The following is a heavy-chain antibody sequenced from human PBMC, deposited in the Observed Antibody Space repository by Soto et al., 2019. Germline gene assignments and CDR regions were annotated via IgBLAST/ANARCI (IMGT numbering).Heavy chain of an antibody. D-gene: IGHD5-12*01. CDR1: GFTFSSYS. V-gene: IGHV3-21*01. CDR3: ARSTDSGYDWDVPGWFDP. J-gene: IGHJ5*02. CDR2: ISSSSSYI. Sequence: GGSLRLSCAASGFTFSSYSMNWVRQAPGKGLEWVSSISSSSSYIYYADSVKGRFTISRDNAKNSLYLQMNSLRAEDTAVYYCARSTDSGYDWDVPGWFDPWGQGTLVTVSS.